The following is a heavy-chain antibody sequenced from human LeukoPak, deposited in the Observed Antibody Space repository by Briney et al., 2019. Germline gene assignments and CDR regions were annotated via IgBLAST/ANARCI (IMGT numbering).Heavy chain of an antibody. CDR2: IYYSGST. D-gene: IGHD6-13*01. CDR1: GGSISSYY. CDR3: AVGMAGYYFDS. V-gene: IGHV4-59*08. Sequence: PSETLSLTCTVSGGSISSYYWSWIRQPPGKGLEWIGYIYYSGSTNYNPSLKSRVTISVDTSKNQFSLKLSSVTAADTAVYYCAVGMAGYYFDSWGQGTLVTVSS. J-gene: IGHJ4*02.